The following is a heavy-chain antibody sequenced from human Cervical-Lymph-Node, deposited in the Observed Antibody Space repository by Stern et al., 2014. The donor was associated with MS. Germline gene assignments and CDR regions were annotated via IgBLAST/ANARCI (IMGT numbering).Heavy chain of an antibody. D-gene: IGHD2/OR15-2a*01. V-gene: IGHV4-4*02. CDR2: IYHSGPS. Sequence: QVQLQESGPGLVKPSGTLSLTCAVSGGSVSSTNWWSWVRQSPGKGLEWIGNIYHSGPSNCRRSLRSRVSISLDNSKNHLSLHLTSVTAADTAVYYCARERQQYCNSEGCSYWYFDLWGRGTLVTVSS. CDR1: GGSVSSTNW. CDR3: ARERQQYCNSEGCSYWYFDL. J-gene: IGHJ2*01.